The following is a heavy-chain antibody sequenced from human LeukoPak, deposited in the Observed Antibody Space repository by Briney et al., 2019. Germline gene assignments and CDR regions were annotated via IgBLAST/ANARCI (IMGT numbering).Heavy chain of an antibody. CDR2: INWNGGTT. V-gene: IGHV3-20*04. J-gene: IGHJ4*02. Sequence: GGSLRLSCAASGFTFNDYGMSWVRQGPGKGLEWVSGINWNGGTTGYADSVRGRFTISRDNAKNSLYLQMSSLRAEDTALYYCARDKHYYDSTNYVWGQGTLVTVSS. CDR1: GFTFNDYG. CDR3: ARDKHYYDSTNYV. D-gene: IGHD3-22*01.